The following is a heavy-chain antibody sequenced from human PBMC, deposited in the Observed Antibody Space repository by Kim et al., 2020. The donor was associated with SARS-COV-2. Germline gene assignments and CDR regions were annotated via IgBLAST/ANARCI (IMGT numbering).Heavy chain of an antibody. D-gene: IGHD6-13*01. V-gene: IGHV5-51*01. Sequence: SSPSFQGQVTISADKSINTAYLQWTSLTASDTALYYCARRYTSSWLFDPWGQGTLVTVSS. CDR3: ARRYTSSWLFDP. J-gene: IGHJ5*02.